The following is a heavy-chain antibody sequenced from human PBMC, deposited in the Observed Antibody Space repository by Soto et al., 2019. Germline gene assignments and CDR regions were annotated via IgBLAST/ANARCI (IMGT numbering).Heavy chain of an antibody. J-gene: IGHJ5*02. Sequence: QVQLVQSGAEVKKPGASVKVSSKASGYTFTSYGISWVRQAPGQGLEWMGWISAYNGNTNYAQKLQGRVTMTTDTSTSTAYMELRSLRSDDTAVYYCARLDYDILTGYEFDPWGQGTLVTVSS. V-gene: IGHV1-18*01. CDR3: ARLDYDILTGYEFDP. D-gene: IGHD3-9*01. CDR2: ISAYNGNT. CDR1: GYTFTSYG.